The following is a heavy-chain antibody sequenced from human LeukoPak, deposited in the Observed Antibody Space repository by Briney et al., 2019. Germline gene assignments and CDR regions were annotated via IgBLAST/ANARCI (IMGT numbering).Heavy chain of an antibody. CDR1: GFTVSGNY. CDR3: ARDSSGPAF. J-gene: IGHJ4*02. D-gene: IGHD6-19*01. CDR2: MFSNGAT. V-gene: IGHV3-53*01. Sequence: PGGSLRLSCAASGFTVSGNYMSWVRQAPGQGLEWVSVMFSNGATYYADSVKGRFTISRDISKNTLLLQMNSLRVADTAVYFCARDSSGPAFWGQGTLVTVSS.